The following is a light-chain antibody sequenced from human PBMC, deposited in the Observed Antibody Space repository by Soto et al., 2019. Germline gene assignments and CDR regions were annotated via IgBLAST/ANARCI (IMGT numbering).Light chain of an antibody. CDR1: QDVSDN. Sequence: EIVMTQSPATLSVSPGQRVTLSCRASQDVSDNLAWYQQKPGQTPRLLFYGASTRATTIPARFSGSGSGTEFTLTISSLQSEDFAVDYCHQSNKLPYTFGQGTRLDIK. V-gene: IGKV3-15*01. CDR3: HQSNKLPYT. J-gene: IGKJ2*01. CDR2: GAS.